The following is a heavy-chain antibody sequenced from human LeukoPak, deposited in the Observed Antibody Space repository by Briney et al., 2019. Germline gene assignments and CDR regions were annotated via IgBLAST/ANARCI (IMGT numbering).Heavy chain of an antibody. V-gene: IGHV1-18*01. CDR2: ISAYNGNT. CDR3: VRDTGYGSGWYPGYY. Sequence: ASVKVSCKASGYTFTSYGISWVRQAPGQGLEWMGWISAYNGNTDYSQKIQGRVTMTRDTSTSTAYMELRSLRSDDTAFYYCVRDTGYGSGWYPGYYWGQGTLVTVSA. D-gene: IGHD6-19*01. J-gene: IGHJ4*02. CDR1: GYTFTSYG.